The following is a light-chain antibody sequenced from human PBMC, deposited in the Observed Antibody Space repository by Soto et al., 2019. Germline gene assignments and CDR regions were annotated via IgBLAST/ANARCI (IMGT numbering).Light chain of an antibody. CDR1: ESINRW. CDR3: QHNKPFSTWK. V-gene: IGKV1-5*01. Sequence: DIQITHSPYTLSASVVDRVTINFLASESINRWLAWYQLKPGKAPNLLIYDASTLESRVPSRFRGSGSGTEFLLTISSLQPDDFATYYCQHNKPFSTWKFGRGTKVDIK. J-gene: IGKJ1*01. CDR2: DAS.